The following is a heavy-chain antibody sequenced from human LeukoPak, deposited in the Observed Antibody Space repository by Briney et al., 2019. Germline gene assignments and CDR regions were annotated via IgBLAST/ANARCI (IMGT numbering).Heavy chain of an antibody. J-gene: IGHJ4*02. Sequence: GASVKVSCKASGYIFSNHYMHWVRQAPGQGLEWMGIIRPGGGNIGYTQKFQGRVTMTRDMSTNTVYMELSDLRSEDTAVYFCAREPPESYFFVYWGQGTLVTVSS. CDR1: GYIFSNHY. D-gene: IGHD3/OR15-3a*01. V-gene: IGHV1-46*01. CDR2: IRPGGGNI. CDR3: AREPPESYFFVY.